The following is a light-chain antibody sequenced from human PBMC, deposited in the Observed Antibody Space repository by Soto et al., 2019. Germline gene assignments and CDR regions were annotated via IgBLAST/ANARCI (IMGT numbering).Light chain of an antibody. CDR2: WAS. V-gene: IGKV4-1*01. CDR3: QQFYTPPLT. Sequence: DIVMTQSPDSLAVSLGERATINCKSSQSVLHSSNNKNYLAWDQQKPGQPPKLLIYWASSRESGVPDRFSGSGSATDFTLSISSLQAEDVATSYCQQFYTPPLTFGGGTKVEIK. CDR1: QSVLHSSNNKNY. J-gene: IGKJ4*01.